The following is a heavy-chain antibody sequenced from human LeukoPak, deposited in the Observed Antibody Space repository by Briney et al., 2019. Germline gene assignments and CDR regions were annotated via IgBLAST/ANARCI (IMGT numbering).Heavy chain of an antibody. D-gene: IGHD2-21*01. CDR1: GGSISSYY. CDR2: IYYSGST. CDR3: ARMLSVSVIDAFDI. Sequence: TSETLSLTGTVSGGSISSYYWSWIRQPPGKGLEWIGYIYYSGSTNYNPSLKSRVTISVDTSKNQFSLKLSSVTAADTAVYYCARMLSVSVIDAFDIWGQGTMVTVSS. V-gene: IGHV4-59*01. J-gene: IGHJ3*02.